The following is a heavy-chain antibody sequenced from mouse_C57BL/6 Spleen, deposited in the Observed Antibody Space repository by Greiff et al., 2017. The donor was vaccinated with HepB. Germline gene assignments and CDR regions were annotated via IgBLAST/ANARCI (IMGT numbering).Heavy chain of an antibody. J-gene: IGHJ2*01. V-gene: IGHV1-18*01. Sequence: EVQLQQSGPELVKPGASVKIPCKASGYTFTDYNMDWVKQSHGKSLEWIGDINPNNGGTIYNQKFKGKATLTVDKSSSTAYMELRSLTSVYHAVYYCARKEDYYGSTFAYWGQGTTLTVSA. CDR3: ARKEDYYGSTFAY. D-gene: IGHD1-1*01. CDR1: GYTFTDYN. CDR2: INPNNGGT.